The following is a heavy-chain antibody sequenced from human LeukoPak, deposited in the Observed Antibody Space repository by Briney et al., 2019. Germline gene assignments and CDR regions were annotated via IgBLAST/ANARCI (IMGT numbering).Heavy chain of an antibody. Sequence: GGSLRLSCAASGFTFSSYAMSWVRQAPGKGLEWVSTISGTSDRTYYADSVKGRFSISRDNSKNTLYLQMNSLRAEDTAVYYCTTDAGYSSRWYNYWGQGTLVTVSS. D-gene: IGHD6-13*01. CDR2: ISGTSDRT. V-gene: IGHV3-23*01. J-gene: IGHJ4*02. CDR1: GFTFSSYA. CDR3: TTDAGYSSRWYNY.